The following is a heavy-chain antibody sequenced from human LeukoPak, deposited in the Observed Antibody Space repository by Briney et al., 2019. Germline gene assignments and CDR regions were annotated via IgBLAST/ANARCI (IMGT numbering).Heavy chain of an antibody. Sequence: PSETLSLTCTVSGGSISSYYWSWVRQPPGKGLEWIGYIYYSGTHHYNPSLKSRVPISVHPSKTHFPLNLISVPAPDPAVYYCARIKRWLAAPSYYFHFWAREPLVPVPS. CDR1: GGSISSYY. D-gene: IGHD4-23*01. V-gene: IGHV4-59*01. CDR2: IYYSGTH. J-gene: IGHJ4*02. CDR3: ARIKRWLAAPSYYFHF.